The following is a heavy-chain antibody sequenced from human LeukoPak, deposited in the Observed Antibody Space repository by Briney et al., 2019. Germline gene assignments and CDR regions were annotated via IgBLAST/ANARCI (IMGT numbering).Heavy chain of an antibody. Sequence: TGGSLRLSCAASGFTFSSYSMSWVRQAPGKGLEWVSSISSSSSYIYYADSVKGRFTISRDNAKNSLYLQMNSLRAEDTAVYYCARDINSGITMARGVRHYGMDVWGQGTTVTVSS. CDR2: ISSSSSYI. D-gene: IGHD3-10*01. CDR3: ARDINSGITMARGVRHYGMDV. V-gene: IGHV3-21*01. J-gene: IGHJ6*02. CDR1: GFTFSSYS.